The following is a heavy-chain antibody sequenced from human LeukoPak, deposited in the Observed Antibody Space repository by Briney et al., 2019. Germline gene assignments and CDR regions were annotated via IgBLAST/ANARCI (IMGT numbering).Heavy chain of an antibody. V-gene: IGHV3-11*01. J-gene: IGHJ4*02. CDR3: ARRRDFIDY. CDR1: GFTLSDYY. Sequence: PGGSLRLSCAASGFTLSDYYMSWFRLAPGKGLEWVSYRSSSGSTIYYADSVKGRFAISRDNAKNSLYLQMNSLRAEDTAVYYCARRRDFIDYWGQGTLVTVSS. CDR2: RSSSGSTI. D-gene: IGHD3/OR15-3a*01.